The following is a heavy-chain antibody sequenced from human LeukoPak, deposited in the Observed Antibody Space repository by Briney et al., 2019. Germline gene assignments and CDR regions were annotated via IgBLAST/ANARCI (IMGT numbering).Heavy chain of an antibody. Sequence: PSETLSLTCTVSGGSISSYYWSWIRQPAGKGLEWIGRIYTSGSITYNPSLKSRVSMSVDTSKNQFSLKLSSVTAADTAVYYCARELDSGWYSCFDYWGQGTLVTVSS. J-gene: IGHJ4*02. CDR2: IYTSGSI. CDR1: GGSISSYY. D-gene: IGHD6-19*01. V-gene: IGHV4-4*07. CDR3: ARELDSGWYSCFDY.